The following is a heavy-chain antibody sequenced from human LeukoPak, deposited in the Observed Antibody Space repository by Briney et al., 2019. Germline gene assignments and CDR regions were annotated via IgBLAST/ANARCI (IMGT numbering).Heavy chain of an antibody. CDR1: GFTFDDYA. V-gene: IGHV3-9*03. J-gene: IGHJ4*02. D-gene: IGHD1-26*01. CDR3: AKDKGVGATRGIDY. CDR2: ISWNSGSI. Sequence: GGSLRLSCAASGFTFDDYAMHWVGQAPGKGLEWVSGISWNSGSIGYADSGKGRFTISRDNAKNSLYLQMNSLRAEDMALYYCAKDKGVGATRGIDYWGQGTLITVSS.